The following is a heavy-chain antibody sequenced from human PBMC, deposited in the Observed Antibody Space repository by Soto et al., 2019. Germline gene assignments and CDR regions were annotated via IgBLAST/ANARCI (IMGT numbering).Heavy chain of an antibody. CDR2: INAGNGNT. CDR1: GYTFTSYA. Sequence: QVQLVQSGAEVKKPGASVKVSCKASGYTFTSYAMHWVRQAPGQRLEWMGWINAGNGNTKYSQKFQGRVTITRDTSASTADMERSSRRSENTAVEDCVREYGSGGSCPLYYGMDVWGQGTTVTVSS. J-gene: IGHJ6*02. D-gene: IGHD2-15*01. CDR3: VREYGSGGSCPLYYGMDV. V-gene: IGHV1-3*01.